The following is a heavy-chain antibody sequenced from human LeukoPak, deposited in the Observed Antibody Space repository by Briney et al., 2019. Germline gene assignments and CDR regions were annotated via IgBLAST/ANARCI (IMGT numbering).Heavy chain of an antibody. Sequence: ASVKVSCKASGYTFIGYYIHWVRQAPGQGLEWMGWINPNSGGTKYAQNFQGRVTMTRDTSISTAYMGLSRLRSDDTAVYYCAKGRVVAGSKSLTYHWFDPWGQGTLVTVSS. CDR2: INPNSGGT. D-gene: IGHD6-19*01. J-gene: IGHJ5*02. V-gene: IGHV1-2*02. CDR3: AKGRVVAGSKSLTYHWFDP. CDR1: GYTFIGYY.